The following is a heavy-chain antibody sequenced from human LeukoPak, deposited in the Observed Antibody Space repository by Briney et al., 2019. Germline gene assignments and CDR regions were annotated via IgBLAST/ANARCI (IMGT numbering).Heavy chain of an antibody. D-gene: IGHD6-19*01. CDR2: INWNGGST. CDR1: GFRFDDHG. J-gene: IGHJ4*02. Sequence: GGSLRLSCAASGFRFDDHGMSWARQAPGKGLEWVSGINWNGGSTGYADSVKGRFTISRDNAKNSLYLQMNSLRAEDTALYYCAGGDRNGWYFDYWGQGILVTVSS. CDR3: AGGDRNGWYFDY. V-gene: IGHV3-20*04.